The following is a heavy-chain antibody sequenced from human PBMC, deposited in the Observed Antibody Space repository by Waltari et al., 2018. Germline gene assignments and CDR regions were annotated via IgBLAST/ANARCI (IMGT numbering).Heavy chain of an antibody. CDR2: ISGSGGSK. Sequence: EVQLLESGGGLVQPGGSLRLSCAASGFTFSRYAMSWVRQAPGKGLEWGQAISGSGGSKYYADAVKGRFTISRDNSKNTLYLQMNSLRAEDTAVYYCAKTLAITDRKSPYYFDYWGQGTLVTVSS. CDR3: AKTLAITDRKSPYYFDY. D-gene: IGHD5-12*01. CDR1: GFTFSRYA. J-gene: IGHJ4*02. V-gene: IGHV3-23*01.